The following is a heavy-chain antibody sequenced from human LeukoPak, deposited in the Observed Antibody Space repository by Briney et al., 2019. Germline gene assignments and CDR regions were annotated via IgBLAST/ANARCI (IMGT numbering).Heavy chain of an antibody. J-gene: IGHJ4*02. CDR1: GYSFTSYW. CDR2: IYPGDSDT. V-gene: IGHV5-51*01. D-gene: IGHD6-13*01. Sequence: GESLKISCKGSGYSFTSYWIGWVRQMPGKGLEWMGIIYPGDSDTRYSPSFQGHVTMSVDRSINTAYLQWSSLKASDTATYFCARQDSRSLQYWGQGTLVTVSS. CDR3: ARQDSRSLQY.